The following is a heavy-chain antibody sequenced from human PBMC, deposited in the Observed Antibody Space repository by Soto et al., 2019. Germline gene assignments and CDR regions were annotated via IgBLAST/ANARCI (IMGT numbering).Heavy chain of an antibody. J-gene: IGHJ3*02. V-gene: IGHV3-30-3*01. CDR2: ISYDGSNK. CDR3: ARDEGYSYGTQAFDI. Sequence: GGSLRLSCAASGFTFSSYAMHWVRQAPGKGLEWVAVISYDGSNKYYADSVKGRFTISRDNSKNTLYLQMNSLRAEDTAVYYCARDEGYSYGTQAFDIWGQGTMVTVSS. CDR1: GFTFSSYA. D-gene: IGHD5-18*01.